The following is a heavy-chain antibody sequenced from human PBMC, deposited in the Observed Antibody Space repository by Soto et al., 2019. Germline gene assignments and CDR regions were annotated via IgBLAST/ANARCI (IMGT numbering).Heavy chain of an antibody. CDR2: IWYDENYK. D-gene: IGHD4-4*01. V-gene: IGHV3-33*01. J-gene: IGHJ6*02. Sequence: GGSLRLSCAASGFTFNTNGMHWVRQAPGKGMEWVAFIWYDENYKYYAASVKGRFTISRDNSKNTLYLQMNGLSAEDTAVYYCARDRRLQGTWRDYHYGMDVWGQGTTVTVSS. CDR3: ARDRRLQGTWRDYHYGMDV. CDR1: GFTFNTNG.